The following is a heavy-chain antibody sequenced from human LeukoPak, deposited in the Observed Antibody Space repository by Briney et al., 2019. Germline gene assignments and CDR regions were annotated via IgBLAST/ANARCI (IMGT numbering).Heavy chain of an antibody. D-gene: IGHD1-26*01. J-gene: IGHJ3*02. CDR1: GFTFSSYA. CDR3: AREDLVGAPFDI. V-gene: IGHV3-30*04. CDR2: ISYDGSNK. Sequence: PGRSLRLSCAASGFTFSSYAMHWVRQAPGKGLEWVAVISYDGSNKYYADSVKGRFTISRDNSKNTLYLQMNSLRAEDTAVYYCAREDLVGAPFDIWGQGTMDTVSS.